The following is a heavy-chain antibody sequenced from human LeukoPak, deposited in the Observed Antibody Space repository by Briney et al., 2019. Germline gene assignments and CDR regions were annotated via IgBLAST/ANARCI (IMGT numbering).Heavy chain of an antibody. J-gene: IGHJ4*02. V-gene: IGHV3-30*03. D-gene: IGHD3-22*01. Sequence: GGSLRLSCAAPGFTFSSYGMHWVRQALGKGLEWVAVISYDGSNKYYADSVKGRFTISRDNAKNSLYLQMNSLRAEDTAVYYCASDPYYYDSSGFYFDYWGQGTLVTVSS. CDR3: ASDPYYYDSSGFYFDY. CDR2: ISYDGSNK. CDR1: GFTFSSYG.